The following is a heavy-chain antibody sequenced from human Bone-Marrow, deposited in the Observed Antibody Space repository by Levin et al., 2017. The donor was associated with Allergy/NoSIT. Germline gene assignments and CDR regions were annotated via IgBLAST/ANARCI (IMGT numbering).Heavy chain of an antibody. Sequence: SLLLSFSSSSSTFRLSALPSVCQAHGPFLSFFSFLFYSFLPKYYADSVKGRFTISRDNSKNTLYLQMNSLRAEDTAVYYCASQLVGATRPFDYWGQGTLVTVSS. CDR3: ASQLVGATRPFDY. J-gene: IGHJ4*02. CDR1: SSTFRLSA. V-gene: IGHV3-33*01. CDR2: LFYSFLPK. D-gene: IGHD1-26*01.